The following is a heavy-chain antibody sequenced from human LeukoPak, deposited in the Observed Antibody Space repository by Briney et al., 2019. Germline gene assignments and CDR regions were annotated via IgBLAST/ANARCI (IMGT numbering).Heavy chain of an antibody. V-gene: IGHV3-30*02. CDR3: ARRLPDSGSYSPDY. J-gene: IGHJ4*02. CDR2: IKFDGSQK. D-gene: IGHD3-10*01. Sequence: PGGSLRHSSAQPAFTFSSFDIHWVRQPPDKGLQGVACIKFDGSQKYYADSVRGPSTVSRYNSRNMLYLQLDSLRDDDTAVYFCARRLPDSGSYSPDYWGQGTLVTVSS. CDR1: AFTFSSFD.